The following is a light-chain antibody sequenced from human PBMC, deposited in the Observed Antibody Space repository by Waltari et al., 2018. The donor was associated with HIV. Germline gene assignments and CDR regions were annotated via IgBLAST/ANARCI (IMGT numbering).Light chain of an antibody. CDR2: VNSDGSH. CDR3: QTWGAGIQVV. J-gene: IGLJ2*01. V-gene: IGLV4-69*01. CDR1: SGHSSYA. Sequence: QFVLTQSPSASASLGASVKLTCTLSSGHSSYAIAWHQQQPEKGPRYLMKVNSDGSHNKGDGIPDRFSGSRSGAERYLTISSLQSEDEADYYCQTWGAGIQVVFGGGTKLTVL.